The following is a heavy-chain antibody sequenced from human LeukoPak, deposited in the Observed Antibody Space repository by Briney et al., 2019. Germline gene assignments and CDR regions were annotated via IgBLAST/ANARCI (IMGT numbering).Heavy chain of an antibody. V-gene: IGHV3-23*01. J-gene: IGHJ5*02. CDR1: GFIVSSNY. CDR3: AKVAGITIFGVVLYPGWFDP. CDR2: ISGSGGST. Sequence: GGSLRLSCAASGFIVSSNYMSWVRQPPGKGLEWVSAISGSGGSTYYADSVKGRFTISRDNSKNTLYLQMNSLRAEDTAVYYCAKVAGITIFGVVLYPGWFDPWGQGTLVTVSS. D-gene: IGHD3-3*01.